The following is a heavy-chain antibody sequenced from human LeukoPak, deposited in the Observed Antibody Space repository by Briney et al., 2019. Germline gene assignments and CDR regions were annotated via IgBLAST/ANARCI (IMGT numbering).Heavy chain of an antibody. CDR3: ARGDTTLTTQNYYGMDV. V-gene: IGHV1-69*13. CDR2: IIPIFGTA. CDR1: GGTFSSYA. D-gene: IGHD4-11*01. Sequence: ASVKVSCMASGGTFSSYAISWVRQAPGQGLEWMGGIIPIFGTANYAQKFQGRVTITADESTSTAYMELSSLRSEDTAVYYCARGDTTLTTQNYYGMDVWGQGTTVTVSS. J-gene: IGHJ6*02.